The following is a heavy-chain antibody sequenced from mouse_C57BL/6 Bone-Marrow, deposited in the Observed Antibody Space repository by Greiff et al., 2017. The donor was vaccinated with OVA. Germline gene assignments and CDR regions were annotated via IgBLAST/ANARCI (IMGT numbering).Heavy chain of an antibody. CDR1: GYTFTNYW. CDR3: AHYGSRLYLHY. Sequence: QVQLQQPGAELVRPGTSVKLSCKASGYTFTNYWMHWVKQRPGQGLEWIGVIAPSDSYTNYNQKFKGKATLTVDTSSSTAYMHLSSLTSEDSAVYDSAHYGSRLYLHYEGRGTSLTVTS. CDR2: IAPSDSYT. D-gene: IGHD1-1*01. J-gene: IGHJ2*02. V-gene: IGHV1-59*01.